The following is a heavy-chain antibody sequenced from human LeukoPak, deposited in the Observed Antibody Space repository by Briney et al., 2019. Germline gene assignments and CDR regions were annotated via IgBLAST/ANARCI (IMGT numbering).Heavy chain of an antibody. V-gene: IGHV1-18*01. J-gene: IGHJ4*02. CDR3: ARDCCGDCYSSGIDY. D-gene: IGHD2-21*02. Sequence: ASVKVSCKASGYTFTSYGISWVRQAPGQGLEWMGWISAYNGNTNYAQKLQGRVTMTTDTSTSTAYMELRSLRSDDTAVYYCARDCCGDCYSSGIDYWGQGTLVTVSS. CDR1: GYTFTSYG. CDR2: ISAYNGNT.